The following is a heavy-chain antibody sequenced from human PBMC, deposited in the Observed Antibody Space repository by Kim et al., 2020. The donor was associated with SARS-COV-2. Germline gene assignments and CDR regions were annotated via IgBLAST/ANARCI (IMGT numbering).Heavy chain of an antibody. CDR2: IYYSGST. D-gene: IGHD3-3*01. CDR3: ARAGSFWSGYPFDAFDI. CDR1: GGSISSYY. V-gene: IGHV4-59*13. Sequence: SETLSLTCTVSGGSISSYYWSWIRQPPGKGLEWIGYIYYSGSTNYNPSLKSRVTISVDTSKNQFSLKLSSVTAADTAVYYCARAGSFWSGYPFDAFDIWGQGTMVTVSS. J-gene: IGHJ3*02.